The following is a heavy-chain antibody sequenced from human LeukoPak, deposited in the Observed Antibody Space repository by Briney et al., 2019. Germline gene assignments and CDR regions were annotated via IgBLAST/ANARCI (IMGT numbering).Heavy chain of an antibody. CDR1: GFTFSSYW. V-gene: IGHV3-7*05. J-gene: IGHJ3*02. Sequence: GGSLRLSCAASGFTFSSYWMSWVRQAPGKGLEGVANIKQDGSEKYYVDAVKGRFTISRDNAKNSLYLQMNSLRAEDTAVYYCARESYSSGWYGRVGAFDIWGQGTMVTVSS. D-gene: IGHD6-19*01. CDR2: IKQDGSEK. CDR3: ARESYSSGWYGRVGAFDI.